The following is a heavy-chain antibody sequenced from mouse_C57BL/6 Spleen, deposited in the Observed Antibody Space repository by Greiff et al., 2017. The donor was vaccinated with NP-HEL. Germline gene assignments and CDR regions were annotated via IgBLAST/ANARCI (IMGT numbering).Heavy chain of an antibody. Sequence: QVQLQQSGPELVKPGASVKISCKASGYAFSSSWMNWVKQRPGKGLEWIGRIYPGDGDTNYNGKFKGKATLTADKSSSTAYMQLSSLTAEDSAVYFCARDYDYGRPFAYWGQGTLVTVSA. J-gene: IGHJ3*01. V-gene: IGHV1-82*01. CDR1: GYAFSSSW. D-gene: IGHD2-4*01. CDR2: IYPGDGDT. CDR3: ARDYDYGRPFAY.